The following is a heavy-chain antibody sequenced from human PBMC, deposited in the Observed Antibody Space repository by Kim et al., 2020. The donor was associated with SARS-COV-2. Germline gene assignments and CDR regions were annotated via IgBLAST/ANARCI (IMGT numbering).Heavy chain of an antibody. J-gene: IGHJ2*01. Sequence: GGSLRLSCAASGFTFSSYDMHWVRQATGKGLEWVSAIGTAGDTYYPGSVKGRFTISRENAKNSLYLQMNSLRAGDTAVYYCARGDYDILTGPGSYWYFDPWGRGTLVTVSS. CDR3: ARGDYDILTGPGSYWYFDP. CDR2: IGTAGDT. V-gene: IGHV3-13*04. D-gene: IGHD3-9*01. CDR1: GFTFSSYD.